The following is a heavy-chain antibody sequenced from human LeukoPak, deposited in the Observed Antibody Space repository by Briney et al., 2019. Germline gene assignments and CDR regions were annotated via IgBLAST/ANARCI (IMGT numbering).Heavy chain of an antibody. Sequence: SGTLSLTCAVYGGSFSGYYWSWIRQPPGKGLEWIGEINHSGSTYYNPSLKSRVTISVDTSKNQFSLKLSSVTAADTAVYYCARQPYPGFDYWGQGTLVTVSS. CDR3: ARQPYPGFDY. V-gene: IGHV4-34*01. D-gene: IGHD2-2*02. CDR2: INHSGST. J-gene: IGHJ4*02. CDR1: GGSFSGYY.